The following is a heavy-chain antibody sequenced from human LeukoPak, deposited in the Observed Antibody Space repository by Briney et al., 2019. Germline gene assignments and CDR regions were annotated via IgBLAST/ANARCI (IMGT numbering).Heavy chain of an antibody. Sequence: KSSETLSLTCTVSGGSISSYYWSWIRQPPGKGLEWIGYIYYSGSTNYNPSLKSRVTISVDTSKNQFSLKLSSVTAADTAVYYCARRGGAQYYFDYGGQEPRVTVPS. J-gene: IGHJ4*02. CDR3: ARRGGAQYYFDY. D-gene: IGHD3-16*01. CDR2: IYYSGST. V-gene: IGHV4-59*08. CDR1: GGSISSYY.